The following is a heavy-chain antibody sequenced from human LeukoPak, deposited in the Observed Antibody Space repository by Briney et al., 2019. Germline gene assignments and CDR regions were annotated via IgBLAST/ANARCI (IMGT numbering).Heavy chain of an antibody. J-gene: IGHJ4*02. Sequence: SATLSLPCTVCGDSVISGLYYWTWVRQPPGKGLEWIGYIYYSGSTTYSPSLKSRVTISIDTSKNQFSLNLKSVTAADTAVYFCARGKYYGDSDYWGQGTLVTVSS. CDR1: GDSVISGLYY. CDR3: ARGKYYGDSDY. V-gene: IGHV4-61*01. CDR2: IYYSGST. D-gene: IGHD3-3*01.